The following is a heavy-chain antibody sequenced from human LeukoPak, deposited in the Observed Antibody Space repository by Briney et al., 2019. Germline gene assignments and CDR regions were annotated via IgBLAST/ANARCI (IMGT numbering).Heavy chain of an antibody. CDR3: AKAYSYDYFDY. CDR1: GFTFSSYA. V-gene: IGHV3-23*01. J-gene: IGHJ4*02. Sequence: GGSLRLSCAASGFTFSSYAMSWVRQAPGKGLEWVSAISGSGGSAYYADSVKGRFTISRDNSKNTLYLQMNSLRVEDTAVYYCAKAYSYDYFDYWGQGTLVTVSS. CDR2: ISGSGGSA. D-gene: IGHD5-18*01.